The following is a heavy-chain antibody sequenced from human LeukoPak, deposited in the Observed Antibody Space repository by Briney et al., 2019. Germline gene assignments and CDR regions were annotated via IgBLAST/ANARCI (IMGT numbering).Heavy chain of an antibody. Sequence: ASVKVSCKASGGTFSSYAISWVRQAPGQGLEWMGWINPNSGGTNYAQKFQGRVTMTRDTSISTAYMELSRLRSDDTAVYYCASIYYYYYYMDVWGKGTTVTVSS. CDR1: GGTFSSYA. CDR2: INPNSGGT. CDR3: ASIYYYYYYMDV. J-gene: IGHJ6*03. V-gene: IGHV1-2*02.